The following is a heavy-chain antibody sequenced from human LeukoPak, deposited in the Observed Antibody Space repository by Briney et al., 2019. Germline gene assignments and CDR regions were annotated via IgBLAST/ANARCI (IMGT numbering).Heavy chain of an antibody. J-gene: IGHJ4*02. CDR1: GFTFSYHA. V-gene: IGHV3-23*01. D-gene: IGHD6-19*01. Sequence: GGSLRLSCAASGFTFSYHAMSWVRQAPGKGLEWVSAINGNGKTTYYADSVKGRFTISRDNARTTLYLQMNSLRAEDTALYYCAKDWEAVSGTAGGIDYWGQGTLVTVSS. CDR2: INGNGKTT. CDR3: AKDWEAVSGTAGGIDY.